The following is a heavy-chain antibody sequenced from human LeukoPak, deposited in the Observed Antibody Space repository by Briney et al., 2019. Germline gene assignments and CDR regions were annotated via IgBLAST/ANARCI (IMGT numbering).Heavy chain of an antibody. CDR3: ARRLMPGGNNWLNWFAP. V-gene: IGHV5-51*01. D-gene: IGHD1-20*01. CDR1: GYTFTKYW. J-gene: IGHJ5*02. Sequence: GESLKISCKGSGYTFTKYWIGWVRQMPGKGLEWMGIIYPDDSDTRYSPSFQGQVTISADKSISTAYLQWSSLKASDTAIYFCARRLMPGGNNWLNWFAPWGQGTLVTVSS. CDR2: IYPDDSDT.